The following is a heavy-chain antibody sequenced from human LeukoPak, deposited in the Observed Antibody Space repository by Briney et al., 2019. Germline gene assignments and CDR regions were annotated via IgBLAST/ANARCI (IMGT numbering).Heavy chain of an antibody. V-gene: IGHV4-59*01. CDR1: GDSISTYY. Sequence: SETLSLTCTVSGDSISTYYWSWIRQPPGKGLEWIGYIHYSGTTNSNPSLKGRVTVSVDTSKNQFFLKLTSVTAADTAVYYCARYGSGWYEGYFNYWGQGTLVTVSS. CDR3: ARYGSGWYEGYFNY. D-gene: IGHD6-19*01. CDR2: IHYSGTT. J-gene: IGHJ4*02.